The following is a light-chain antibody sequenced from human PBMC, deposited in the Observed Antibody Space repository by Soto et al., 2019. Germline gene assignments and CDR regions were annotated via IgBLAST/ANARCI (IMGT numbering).Light chain of an antibody. CDR1: HSVSSNY. CDR2: DVS. Sequence: EIVLTQSPGTLSLSPGERATLSCRSSHSVSSNYLAWYQQKPGQAPRLLIYDVSSRATGIPDRFSGSGSGTDFTLTISSLEPVDFAVYYCQQYGISPTFGQGTKVAIK. V-gene: IGKV3-20*01. CDR3: QQYGISPT. J-gene: IGKJ1*01.